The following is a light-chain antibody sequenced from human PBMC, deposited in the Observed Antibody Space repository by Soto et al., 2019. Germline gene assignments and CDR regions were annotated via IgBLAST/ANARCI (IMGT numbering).Light chain of an antibody. V-gene: IGKV1-27*01. J-gene: IGKJ1*01. CDR3: QKYNSAPWT. Sequence: DIRMTQSQSSMSASVGDRVTSSCRASQGINNSLAWYQQKPGKVPKLLIYAASTLQSGVTSRISSSGSGTDFTLTITSLQPEDVATYYCQKYNSAPWTFGQGTKVEIK. CDR1: QGINNS. CDR2: AAS.